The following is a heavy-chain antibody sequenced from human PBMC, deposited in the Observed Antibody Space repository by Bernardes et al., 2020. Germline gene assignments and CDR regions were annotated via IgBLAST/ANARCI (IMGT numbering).Heavy chain of an antibody. D-gene: IGHD3-3*01. V-gene: IGHV4-59*01. CDR3: ARDLATIFGVPNYYYGMDV. CDR1: GDSMTKDY. CDR2: IYHSGNT. J-gene: IGHJ6*04. Sequence: SETLSLTCNVSGDSMTKDYWSWIRQPPGKGLEWIAYIYHSGNTIYNPSLRSRVTISMDTSKNQFSLKLSSVTAADTAVYYCARDLATIFGVPNYYYGMDVWGKGTTVTVSS.